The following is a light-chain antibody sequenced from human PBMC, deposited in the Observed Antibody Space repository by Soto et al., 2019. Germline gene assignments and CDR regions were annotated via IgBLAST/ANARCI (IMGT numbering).Light chain of an antibody. CDR1: SSDFGNYNL. V-gene: IGLV2-23*02. CDR2: EVN. Sequence: LTQPASVSGSPGQSITISCTGTSSDFGNYNLVSWYQQHPGKVPKLILFEVNKRPSGVSGRFSGSKSGNTASLTISGLQAEDEADYYCCSFTSSNTHVFGTGTKVTVL. J-gene: IGLJ1*01. CDR3: CSFTSSNTHV.